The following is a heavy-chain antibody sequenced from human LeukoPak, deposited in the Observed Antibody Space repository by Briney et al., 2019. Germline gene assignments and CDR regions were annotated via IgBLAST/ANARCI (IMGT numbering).Heavy chain of an antibody. CDR1: GGSISSYY. D-gene: IGHD3-22*01. V-gene: IGHV4-59*01. J-gene: IGHJ4*02. CDR2: IYYSGNT. Sequence: SETLSLTCTVSGGSISSYYWSWIRQPPGKGLEWIGYIYYSGNTNCNPALKSRVTMSVDTSENQFSLKLSSVTAADTAMYYCARDKGEYYDSSGYLDYWGQGTLVTVSS. CDR3: ARDKGEYYDSSGYLDY.